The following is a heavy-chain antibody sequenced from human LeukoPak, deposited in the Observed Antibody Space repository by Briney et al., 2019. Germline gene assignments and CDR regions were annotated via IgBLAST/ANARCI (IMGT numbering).Heavy chain of an antibody. CDR3: ARVPPCGGDCYSDY. V-gene: IGHV1-2*02. CDR2: INPNSGGT. D-gene: IGHD2-21*02. Sequence: ASVKLSCKASGYTFTGYYMDWVRQALGQGLEWMGWINPNSGGTNYAQKFQGRVTLTRDTSISTAYMELSRLRSDDTAVYYCARVPPCGGDCYSDYWGQGTLVTVSS. J-gene: IGHJ4*02. CDR1: GYTFTGYY.